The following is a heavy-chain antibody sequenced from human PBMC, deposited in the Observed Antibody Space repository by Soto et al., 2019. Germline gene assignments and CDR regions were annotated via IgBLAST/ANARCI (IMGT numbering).Heavy chain of an antibody. Sequence: EVQLLESGGGLVQPGGSLRLSCAASGFTFSSYAMSWVRQAPGKGLEWVSAISGSGGSTYYADYVKGRFTISRDNSKNAVDLQMRSLGAEDTAVCYCGKAGGGLRRGGGDYWGQGTLVTVSS. CDR2: ISGSGGST. J-gene: IGHJ4*02. CDR1: GFTFSSYA. V-gene: IGHV3-23*01. CDR3: GKAGGGLRRGGGDY. D-gene: IGHD5-12*01.